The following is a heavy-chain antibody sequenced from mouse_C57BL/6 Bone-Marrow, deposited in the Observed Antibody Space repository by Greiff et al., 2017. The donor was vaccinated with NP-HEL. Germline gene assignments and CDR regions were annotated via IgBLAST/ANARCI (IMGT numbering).Heavy chain of an antibody. J-gene: IGHJ3*01. CDR2: IDPSDSYT. CDR1: GYTFTSYW. V-gene: IGHV1-69*01. Sequence: QVQLQQSGAELVMPGASVKLSCKASGYTFTSYWMHWVKQRPGQGLEWIGEIDPSDSYTNYNQKFKGKSTLTVDKSSSTAYMQLSSLTSEDSAVYYCARRGYGSSYLFAYWGQGTLVTVSA. D-gene: IGHD1-1*01. CDR3: ARRGYGSSYLFAY.